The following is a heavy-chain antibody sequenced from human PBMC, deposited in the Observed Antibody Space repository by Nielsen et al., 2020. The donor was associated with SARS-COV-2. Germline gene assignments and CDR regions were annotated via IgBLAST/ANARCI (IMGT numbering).Heavy chain of an antibody. CDR3: ARLEKDIVVVPAYYGMDV. J-gene: IGHJ6*02. Sequence: GGSLRPSCAASGFTFSSYSMNWVRQAPGKGLEWVSSISSSSSYIYYADSVKGRFTISRDNAKNSLYLQMNSLRAEDTAVYYCARLEKDIVVVPAYYGMDVWGQGTTVTVSS. D-gene: IGHD2-2*01. V-gene: IGHV3-21*01. CDR1: GFTFSSYS. CDR2: ISSSSSYI.